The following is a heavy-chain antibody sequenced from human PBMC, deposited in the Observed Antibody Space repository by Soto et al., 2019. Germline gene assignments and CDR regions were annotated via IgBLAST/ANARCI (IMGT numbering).Heavy chain of an antibody. Sequence: GGSLRLSYAASGFTFSSYGMHWVRQAPGKGLEWVAVIWYDGSNKYYADSVKGRFTISRDNSKNTLYLQMNSLKTEDTAVYYCTTGPLVLVHYGMDVWGQGTTVTVSS. J-gene: IGHJ6*02. CDR3: TTGPLVLVHYGMDV. CDR1: GFTFSSYG. D-gene: IGHD2-8*02. CDR2: IWYDGSNK. V-gene: IGHV3-33*01.